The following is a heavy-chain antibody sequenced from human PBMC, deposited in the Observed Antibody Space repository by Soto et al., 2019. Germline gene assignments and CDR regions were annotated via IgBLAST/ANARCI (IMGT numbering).Heavy chain of an antibody. J-gene: IGHJ5*02. D-gene: IGHD3-3*01. CDR3: ATRLGYYSWFDP. V-gene: IGHV1-8*01. CDR2: MNPNNANT. CDR1: EYTFSSYD. Sequence: ASVKVSCKGSEYTFSSYDINWVRQATEQRLEWMGWMNPNNANTGYAQKFQGRVTITRDTSTNTAYMELTSLRSEDTAVYYCATRLGYYSWFDPWGQGTLVTVSS.